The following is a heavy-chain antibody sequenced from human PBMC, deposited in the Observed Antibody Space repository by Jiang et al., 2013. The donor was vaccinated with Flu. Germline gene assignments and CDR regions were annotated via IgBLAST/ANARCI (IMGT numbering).Heavy chain of an antibody. CDR2: ISNSGSTM. D-gene: IGHD3-10*01. CDR3: ARDSPYGSGSSFDY. V-gene: IGHV3-11*04. Sequence: QLVESGGGLVKPGGSLRLSCVASGFIFNDYYMTWVRQAPGKGLEWVSHISNSGSTMYYVDSVRGRFTISRDNAKSSLFLQMDSLRVEDTAIYYCARDSPYGSGSSFDYWGQGTLVTVSS. CDR1: GFIFNDYY. J-gene: IGHJ4*02.